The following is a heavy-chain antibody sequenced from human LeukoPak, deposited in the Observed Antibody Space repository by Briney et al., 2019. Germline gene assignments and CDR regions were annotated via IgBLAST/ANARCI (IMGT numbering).Heavy chain of an antibody. Sequence: PGGSLRLSCSVSGFIFKSYEMNWVRLAPGKGLEWIAYISSGGTTIFYADSVKGRFTVSRDNDKSLLYLQMNSLRADDTATYYCVRSLTIAVAGTDLWGQGTVVTVS. J-gene: IGHJ5*02. V-gene: IGHV3-48*03. CDR1: GFIFKSYE. D-gene: IGHD6-19*01. CDR3: VRSLTIAVAGTDL. CDR2: ISSGGTTI.